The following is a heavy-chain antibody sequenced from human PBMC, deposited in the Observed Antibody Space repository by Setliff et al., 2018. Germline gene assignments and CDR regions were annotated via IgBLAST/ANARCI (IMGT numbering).Heavy chain of an antibody. CDR2: LHTSGST. CDR1: GASFSGNY. V-gene: IGHV4-4*07. J-gene: IGHJ6*02. CDR3: AKEYVVIQFVTNVHNHYGMDV. Sequence: SETLSLTCAVYGASFSGNYWSWIRQSTERGLEWLGRLHTSGSTTYNPALNSRVTISVDTSTNQFSLRLTSLTAADTAVYYCAKEYVVIQFVTNVHNHYGMDVWGQGTTVTVS. D-gene: IGHD2-21*01.